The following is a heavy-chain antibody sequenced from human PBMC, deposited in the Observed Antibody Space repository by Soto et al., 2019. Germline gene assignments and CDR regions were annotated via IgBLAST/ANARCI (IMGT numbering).Heavy chain of an antibody. Sequence: GGSLSLSCASSVLTYISYAMSWVRQDPGKGLEWVSAITGSGGSTYYADSVKGRFTIARDNSKNTLYLQMNSLRTEDTAVYYCAKGFHYYDSSGSLSVGFFDYWGQGTLVTVYS. J-gene: IGHJ4*02. CDR1: VLTYISYA. D-gene: IGHD3-22*01. CDR2: ITGSGGST. V-gene: IGHV3-23*01. CDR3: AKGFHYYDSSGSLSVGFFDY.